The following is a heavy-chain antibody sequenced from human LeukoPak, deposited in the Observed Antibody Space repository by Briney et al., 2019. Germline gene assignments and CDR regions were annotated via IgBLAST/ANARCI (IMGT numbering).Heavy chain of an antibody. CDR3: ARGSGMAGKDFDY. CDR2: INGGNGET. Sequence: GASVKVSCKGSGYTFSAYVLHWVRQAPGQSLEWMGWINGGNGETTYSENFHGRVTITRDAPAKTSYMELSSLGLQDTAVYYCARGSGMAGKDFDYWGQGTLVTVSS. D-gene: IGHD3-3*01. V-gene: IGHV1-3*01. J-gene: IGHJ4*02. CDR1: GYTFSAYV.